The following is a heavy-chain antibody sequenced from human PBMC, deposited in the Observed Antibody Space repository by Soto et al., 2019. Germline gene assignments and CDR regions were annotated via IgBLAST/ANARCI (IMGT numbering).Heavy chain of an antibody. CDR2: INAGNGNT. D-gene: IGHD3-16*02. J-gene: IGHJ3*02. CDR3: ARDQGYDYIWGSYRYTTAFDI. V-gene: IGHV1-3*01. Sequence: QVQLVQSGAEVKKPGASVKVSCKASGYTFTSYAMHWVRQAPGQRLEWMGWINAGNGNTKYSQKFQGRVTITRDTSASTAYMELSSLRSEDTAVYYCARDQGYDYIWGSYRYTTAFDIWGQWTMVTVSS. CDR1: GYTFTSYA.